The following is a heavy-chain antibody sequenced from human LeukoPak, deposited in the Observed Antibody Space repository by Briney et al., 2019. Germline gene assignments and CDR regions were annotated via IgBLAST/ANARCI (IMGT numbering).Heavy chain of an antibody. CDR1: GYTFTGYY. V-gene: IGHV1-2*02. J-gene: IGHJ4*02. Sequence: ASVKVSCKASGYTFTGYYIHWMRQARGQGLEWMGWANPNSGGTNYAQKFQGRVTMTRDTSISTAYMELSRLRSDDTAVYYCARWISSSWEFWGQGTLVTVSS. CDR3: ARWISSSWEF. CDR2: ANPNSGGT. D-gene: IGHD6-13*01.